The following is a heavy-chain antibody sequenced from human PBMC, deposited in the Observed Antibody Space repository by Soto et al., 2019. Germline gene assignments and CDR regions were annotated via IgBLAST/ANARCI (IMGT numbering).Heavy chain of an antibody. V-gene: IGHV3-23*01. CDR2: ITDSGGDT. CDR3: AHLYWPPRYSDY. J-gene: IGHJ4*03. D-gene: IGHD2-8*02. Sequence: GGSVGLACTASGVTFSSVAMAWVRQTPGEGLEWVSGITDSGGDTDYSDSVKGRFTISRDNSRNTLYLQMNSLRAEDTALYYCAHLYWPPRYSDYPGRGRIVTLSS. CDR1: GVTFSSVA.